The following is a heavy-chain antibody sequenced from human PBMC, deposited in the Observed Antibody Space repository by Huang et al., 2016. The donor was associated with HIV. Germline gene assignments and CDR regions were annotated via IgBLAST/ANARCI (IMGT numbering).Heavy chain of an antibody. CDR3: VRAREKGYDFWSGYRY. V-gene: IGHV3-74*02. D-gene: IGHD3-3*01. CDR1: GFIFSDYW. Sequence: EVELAESGGGSVRPGQSLRLSCVGFGFIFSDYWMQWVRQIPGKGLMGVARIESDGSSTSYADSVKGRFTIYRDNARNTVYLQMSSLRVDDTAVYYCVRAREKGYDFWSGYRYWGQGAQVTVSS. CDR2: IESDGSST. J-gene: IGHJ4*01.